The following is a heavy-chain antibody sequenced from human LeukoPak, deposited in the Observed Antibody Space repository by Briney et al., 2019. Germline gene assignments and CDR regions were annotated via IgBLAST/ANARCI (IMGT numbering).Heavy chain of an antibody. J-gene: IGHJ4*02. D-gene: IGHD1-26*01. CDR2: INHSGST. CDR3: ARGSRWELPLDY. Sequence: KPSETLSLTCAVYGGSFSGYYWSWIRQSPGKGLEWIGEINHSGSTNYNPSLKSRVTISLDTSKNQFSLKLSSVTAADTAMYYCARGSRWELPLDYWGQGTLVTVSS. V-gene: IGHV4-34*01. CDR1: GGSFSGYY.